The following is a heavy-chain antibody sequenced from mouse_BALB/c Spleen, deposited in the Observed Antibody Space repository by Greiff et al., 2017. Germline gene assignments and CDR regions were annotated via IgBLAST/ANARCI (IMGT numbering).Heavy chain of an antibody. V-gene: IGHV5-17*02. D-gene: IGHD2-1*01. Sequence: DVKLVESGGGLVQPGGSRKLSCAASGFTFSSFGMHWVRQAPEKGLEWAAYISSGSSTIYYADTVKGRFTISRDNPKNTLFLQMTSLRSEDTAMYYCARDGNYRFDYWGQGTTLTVSS. J-gene: IGHJ2*01. CDR2: ISSGSSTI. CDR3: ARDGNYRFDY. CDR1: GFTFSSFG.